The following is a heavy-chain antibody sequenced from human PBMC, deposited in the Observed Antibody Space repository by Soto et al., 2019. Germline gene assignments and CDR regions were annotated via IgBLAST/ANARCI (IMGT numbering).Heavy chain of an antibody. CDR1: GYTFTRYD. D-gene: IGHD3-3*01. CDR3: ASRYYDFWSGYYTGFYGMDV. Sequence: ASVKVSCKASGYTFTRYDINWVRQATGQGLEWMGWMNPNSGNTGYAQKFQGRVTMTRNTSISTAYMELSSLRSEDTAVYYCASRYYDFWSGYYTGFYGMDVWGQGTTVTVSS. J-gene: IGHJ6*02. V-gene: IGHV1-8*01. CDR2: MNPNSGNT.